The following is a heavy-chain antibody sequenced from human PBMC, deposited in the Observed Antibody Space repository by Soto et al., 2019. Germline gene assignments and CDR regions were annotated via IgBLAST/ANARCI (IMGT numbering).Heavy chain of an antibody. D-gene: IGHD5-12*01. J-gene: IGHJ4*02. CDR1: GFTFTSYS. CDR2: VNPGGYST. Sequence: EVQLLQSGGGLVQPRGSLRLSCAPSGFTFTSYSMTWVRQTPGKGLEWVAAVNPGGYSTYYADSVKGRFTISRDNSNKTLYLQMNSLRAEDTAVYYCAKDLRAGSGYDFDYRDQGTLVTVSS. CDR3: AKDLRAGSGYDFDY. V-gene: IGHV3-23*01.